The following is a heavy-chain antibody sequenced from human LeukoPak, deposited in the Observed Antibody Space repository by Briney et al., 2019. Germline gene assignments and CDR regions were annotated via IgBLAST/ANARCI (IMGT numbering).Heavy chain of an antibody. V-gene: IGHV4-39*01. D-gene: IGHD3-22*01. CDR2: IYYSGST. J-gene: IGHJ6*03. Sequence: TSETLSLTCTVSGGSISSSSYYWGWIRQPPGKGLEWIGSIYYSGSTYYNPSLKSRVTISVDTSKNQFSLKLSSVTAADTAVYYCARHAYDSSGYYPSYYYYYYMDVWGKGTTVTISS. CDR3: ARHAYDSSGYYPSYYYYYYMDV. CDR1: GGSISSSSYY.